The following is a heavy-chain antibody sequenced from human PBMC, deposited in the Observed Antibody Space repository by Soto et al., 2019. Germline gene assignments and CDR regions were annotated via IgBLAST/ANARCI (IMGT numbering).Heavy chain of an antibody. Sequence: PGESLKISCKGSGYSFTSYWISWVRQMPGKGLEWMGRIDPSDSYTNYSPSFQGHVTISADKSISTAYLQWSSLKASDTAMYYCARLRDYYDSSGYYFFDGLSFDIWGQGTMVTVSS. D-gene: IGHD3-22*01. CDR3: ARLRDYYDSSGYYFFDGLSFDI. CDR2: IDPSDSYT. CDR1: GYSFTSYW. J-gene: IGHJ3*02. V-gene: IGHV5-10-1*01.